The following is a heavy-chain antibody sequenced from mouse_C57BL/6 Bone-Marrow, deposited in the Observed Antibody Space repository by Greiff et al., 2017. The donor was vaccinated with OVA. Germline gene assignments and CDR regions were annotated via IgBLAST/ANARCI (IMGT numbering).Heavy chain of an antibody. D-gene: IGHD2-1*01. J-gene: IGHJ3*01. Sequence: VQLQQSGPELVKPGASVKISCKASGYTFTDYYMNWVKQSHGKSLEWIGDINPNNGGTSYNQKFKGKATLTVDKSSSTAYMELRSLTSEDSAVYYCARYGNSAWFADWGQGTLVTVSA. CDR3: ARYGNSAWFAD. CDR2: INPNNGGT. CDR1: GYTFTDYY. V-gene: IGHV1-26*01.